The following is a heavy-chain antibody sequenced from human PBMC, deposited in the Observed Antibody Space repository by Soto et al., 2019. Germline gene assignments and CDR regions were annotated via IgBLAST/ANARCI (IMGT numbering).Heavy chain of an antibody. CDR2: IYYSGST. CDR3: ASGETYYDILTGRLYYYYGMDV. V-gene: IGHV4-59*01. J-gene: IGHJ6*02. Sequence: SETLSLTCTVSGGSISSYYWSWIRQPPGKGLEWIGYIYYSGSTNYNPSLKSRVTISVDTSKSQFSLKLSSVTAADTAVYYCASGETYYDILTGRLYYYYGMDVWGQGTTVTVSS. D-gene: IGHD3-9*01. CDR1: GGSISSYY.